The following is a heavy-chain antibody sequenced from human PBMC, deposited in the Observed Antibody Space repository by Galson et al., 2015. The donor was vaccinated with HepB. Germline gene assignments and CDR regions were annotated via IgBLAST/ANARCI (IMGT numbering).Heavy chain of an antibody. J-gene: IGHJ4*02. CDR3: ARDLGGMTAAGRTPGSD. D-gene: IGHD6-25*01. CDR2: ISSTTNYT. Sequence: SLRLSCAASGFTFSDYYMSWIRQAPGKGLEWVSYISSTTNYTSYADSVKGRFTISRDNAKNSLYLQMNSLRAEDTALYYCARDLGGMTAAGRTPGSDWGQGTLVTVSS. V-gene: IGHV3-11*06. CDR1: GFTFSDYY.